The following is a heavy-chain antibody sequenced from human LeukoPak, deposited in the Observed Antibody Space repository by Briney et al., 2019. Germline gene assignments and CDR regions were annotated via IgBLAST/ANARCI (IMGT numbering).Heavy chain of an antibody. CDR2: INSDGSST. J-gene: IGHJ3*02. CDR3: ARDSLGGFDI. Sequence: GGSLRLSCAASGFTFSSYWMHWVRQAPGKGLVWASRINSDGSSTSYADSVKGRFTISRDNAKNTLYLQMNSLRAEDTAVYYCARDSLGGFDIWGQGTMVTVSS. D-gene: IGHD3-3*01. V-gene: IGHV3-74*01. CDR1: GFTFSSYW.